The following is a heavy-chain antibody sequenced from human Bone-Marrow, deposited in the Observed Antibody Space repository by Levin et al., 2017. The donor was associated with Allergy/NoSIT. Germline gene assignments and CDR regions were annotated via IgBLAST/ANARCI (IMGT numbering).Heavy chain of an antibody. CDR2: INDSGIT. CDR3: ARGPMVQGLLPAHYYHMDV. CDR1: GGPFSGSY. Sequence: SQTLSLTCAVYGGPFSGSYWSWIRRPPGKGLEWIGEINDSGITNYSPSLKSRVTVSVDTSKKQFSLKLRSVTATDTAVYYCARGPMVQGLLPAHYYHMDVWGNGTTVTVSS. V-gene: IGHV4-34*01. J-gene: IGHJ6*03. D-gene: IGHD3-10*01.